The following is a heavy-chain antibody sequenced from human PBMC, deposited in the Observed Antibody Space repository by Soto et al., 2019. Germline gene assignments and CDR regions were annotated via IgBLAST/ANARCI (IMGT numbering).Heavy chain of an antibody. CDR2: INAGNGNT. Sequence: ASVKVSCKSSGYTFTSYAMHCVRQAPGQRLEWMGWINAGNGNTKYSQKFQGRVTITRDTSASTAYMELSSLRSEDTAVYYCARGITLPTPLDYWGQRTLVTVSS. V-gene: IGHV1-3*01. CDR1: GYTFTSYA. CDR3: ARGITLPTPLDY. D-gene: IGHD1-20*01. J-gene: IGHJ4*02.